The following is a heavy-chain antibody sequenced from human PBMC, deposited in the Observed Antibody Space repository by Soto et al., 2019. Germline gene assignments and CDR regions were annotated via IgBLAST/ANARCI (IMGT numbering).Heavy chain of an antibody. CDR2: MYPGDSDT. V-gene: IGHV5-51*01. CDR1: GYDFNTNW. D-gene: IGHD3-3*01. CDR3: ARLPRDCNKTSCYYADH. Sequence: PGESLKISCRGSGYDFNTNWFGWVRRLPGRGLGWVGIMYPGDSDTRYNPSLQGHVTLSVDVTVSTAFLQWRSLETSDTGMYFCARLPRDCNKTSCYYADHWGQGTQVTVSS. J-gene: IGHJ4*02.